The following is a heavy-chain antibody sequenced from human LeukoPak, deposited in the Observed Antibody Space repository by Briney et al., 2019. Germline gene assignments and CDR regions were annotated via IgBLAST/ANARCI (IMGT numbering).Heavy chain of an antibody. D-gene: IGHD6-13*01. CDR3: ARDRYSSSWYFDY. Sequence: GSVKVSFNASGYTFTIYGISWVREAPGQGLEWMGWISAYNGNTNYAQKLQGRVTMTTDTSTSTAYMELRSLRSDDTAVYYCARDRYSSSWYFDYWGQGTLVTVSS. CDR2: ISAYNGNT. CDR1: GYTFTIYG. J-gene: IGHJ4*02. V-gene: IGHV1-18*01.